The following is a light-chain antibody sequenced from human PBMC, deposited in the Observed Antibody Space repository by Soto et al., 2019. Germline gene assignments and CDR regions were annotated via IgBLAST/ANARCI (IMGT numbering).Light chain of an antibody. CDR2: EVS. CDR1: SSDVGGYYY. J-gene: IGLJ2*01. Sequence: QSVLTQPPSASGSPGQSVTISCTGTSSDVGGYYYVSWYQQHPDKAPTLIIYEVSKRPSGVPDRFSGSKSGNTASLTVSGLQADDEADYYCSSYAGSARILFGGGTKLTVL. V-gene: IGLV2-8*01. CDR3: SSYAGSARIL.